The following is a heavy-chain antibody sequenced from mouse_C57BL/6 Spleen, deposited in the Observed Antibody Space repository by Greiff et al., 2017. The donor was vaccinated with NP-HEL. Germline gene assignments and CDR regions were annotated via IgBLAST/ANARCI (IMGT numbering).Heavy chain of an antibody. V-gene: IGHV1-64*01. CDR3: AREVYDGYYPAWFAY. Sequence: QVQLQQSGAELVKPGASVKLSCKASSYTFTSYWMHWVKQRPGQGLEWIGMIHPNSGSTNYNEKFKSKATLTVDNSSSTAYMQLSSLTSEDSAVYYCAREVYDGYYPAWFAYWGQGTLVTVSA. D-gene: IGHD2-3*01. J-gene: IGHJ3*01. CDR2: IHPNSGST. CDR1: SYTFTSYW.